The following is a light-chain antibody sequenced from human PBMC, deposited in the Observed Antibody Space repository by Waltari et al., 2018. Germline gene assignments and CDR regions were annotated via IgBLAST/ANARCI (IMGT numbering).Light chain of an antibody. CDR1: QTVSNY. CDR3: QQSFSAPT. J-gene: IGKJ5*01. Sequence: DFQMTQSPSSLSASVGDRVTITCRASQTVSNYLNWYQQKPGKAPRLLIYRASSLHGAVQSRFSGSGSGKDFSLTISSLQPEDFATYYCQQSFSAPTFGQGTRLEIK. CDR2: RAS. V-gene: IGKV1-39*01.